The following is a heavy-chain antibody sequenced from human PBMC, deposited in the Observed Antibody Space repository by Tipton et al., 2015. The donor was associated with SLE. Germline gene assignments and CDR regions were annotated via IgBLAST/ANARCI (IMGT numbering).Heavy chain of an antibody. CDR2: ITYSGST. D-gene: IGHD3-9*01. CDR1: GGSFSDYY. V-gene: IGHV4-34*01. J-gene: IGHJ4*02. CDR3: ARGGFDWGFPYFDY. Sequence: LRLSCAVYGGSFSDYYWSWIRQPPGKGLEWIGEITYSGSTNYNPSLRSRVTISVDTSKNQFSLKLSSVTAADTAVYYCARGGFDWGFPYFDYWGQGTLVTVSS.